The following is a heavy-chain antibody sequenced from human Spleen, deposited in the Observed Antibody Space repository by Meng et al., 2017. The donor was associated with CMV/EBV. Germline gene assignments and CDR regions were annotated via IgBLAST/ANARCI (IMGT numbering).Heavy chain of an antibody. CDR2: IYGDGRT. Sequence: GGSLRLSCAASGFTVSSDYMAWVRQAPGKGLEWVSGIYGDGRTYYADFVKGRFTISRDDSKNTVFLQMDSLRAEDTAVYYCARVSGDTADFWSGYLGYYYGMDVWGQGTTVTVSS. J-gene: IGHJ6*02. CDR3: ARVSGDTADFWSGYLGYYYGMDV. D-gene: IGHD3-3*01. V-gene: IGHV3-53*01. CDR1: GFTVSSDY.